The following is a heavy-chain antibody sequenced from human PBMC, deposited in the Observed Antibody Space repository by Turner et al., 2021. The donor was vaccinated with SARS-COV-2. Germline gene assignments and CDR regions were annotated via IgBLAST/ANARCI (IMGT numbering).Heavy chain of an antibody. CDR3: ARGGGYSYGALDY. D-gene: IGHD5-18*01. Sequence: QVQLQQWGAGLLKPSETLSLTCAVYGGSFSGYYWSWIRQPPGKGLEWIGEINHSGSTNYNPSLKSRVTISVDTSKNQFSLKLSSVTAADTAVFYCARGGGYSYGALDYWGQGTLDTVSS. J-gene: IGHJ4*02. CDR2: INHSGST. CDR1: GGSFSGYY. V-gene: IGHV4-34*01.